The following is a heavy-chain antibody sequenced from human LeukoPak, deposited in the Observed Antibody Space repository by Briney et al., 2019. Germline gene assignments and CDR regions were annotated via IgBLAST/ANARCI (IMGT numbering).Heavy chain of an antibody. CDR3: ARSYSSSWYEPYYYYYYGMDV. V-gene: IGHV5-51*01. Sequence: GESLKISCKGSGYSFPSYWIGWVRQMPGKGLEWMGIIYPGDSDTRFSPSFQGQVTISADKSISTAYLQWRSLKASDTAMYYCARSYSSSWYEPYYYYYYGMDVWGQGTTVTVSS. CDR1: GYSFPSYW. CDR2: IYPGDSDT. D-gene: IGHD6-13*01. J-gene: IGHJ6*02.